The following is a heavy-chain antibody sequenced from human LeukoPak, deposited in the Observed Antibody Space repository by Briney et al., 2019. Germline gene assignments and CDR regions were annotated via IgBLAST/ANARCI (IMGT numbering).Heavy chain of an antibody. V-gene: IGHV3-23*01. CDR1: GFTFSSYW. J-gene: IGHJ5*02. Sequence: GGSLRLSCAASGFTFSSYWMSWVRQAPGKGLEWVSAISGSGGSTYYADSVKGRFTISRDNSKNTLYLQMNSLRAEDTAVYYCAEDEHPTDIVVVPAAHPWGQGTLVTVSS. CDR2: ISGSGGST. D-gene: IGHD2-2*01. CDR3: AEDEHPTDIVVVPAAHP.